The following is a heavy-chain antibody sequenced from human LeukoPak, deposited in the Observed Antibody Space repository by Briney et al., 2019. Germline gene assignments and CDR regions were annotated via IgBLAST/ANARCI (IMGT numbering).Heavy chain of an antibody. J-gene: IGHJ4*02. Sequence: HPGGSLRLSCAASGFTFSDYGIHWVRQAPGQGLEWVALIWYDGSKKYYADSVKGRFTISRDNTKNTLYLQLNSLRADDTAVYYCARAHSSSSTFDRWGQGTLVTVSS. CDR3: ARAHSSSSTFDR. CDR2: IWYDGSKK. CDR1: GFTFSDYG. D-gene: IGHD6-6*01. V-gene: IGHV3-33*01.